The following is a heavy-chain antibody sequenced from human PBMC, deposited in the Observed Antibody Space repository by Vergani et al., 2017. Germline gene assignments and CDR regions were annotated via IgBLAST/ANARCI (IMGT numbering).Heavy chain of an antibody. J-gene: IGHJ4*02. CDR2: IYSGGST. Sequence: EVQLVESGGGLVQPGGSLRLSCAASGFTVSSNYMSWVRQAPGKGLEWVSVIYSGGSTYYADSVKGRLTISRHNSKNTLYLQMNSLRAEDTAVYYCAKHSSVFMVYATPVFDYWGQGTLVTVSS. V-gene: IGHV3-53*04. CDR3: AKHSSVFMVYATPVFDY. D-gene: IGHD2-8*01. CDR1: GFTVSSNY.